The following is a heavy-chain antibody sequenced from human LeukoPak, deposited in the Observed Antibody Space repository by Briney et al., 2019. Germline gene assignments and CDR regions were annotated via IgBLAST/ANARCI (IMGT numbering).Heavy chain of an antibody. Sequence: PGGSLRLSCAASGFTFSSYDMHWVRQATGKGLEWVSAIGTAGDTYYPGSVKGRFTISGENAKNSLYLQMNSLRAEDTAVYYCARQIAVAGSDAFDIWGQGTMVTVSS. CDR3: ARQIAVAGSDAFDI. D-gene: IGHD6-19*01. CDR1: GFTFSSYD. V-gene: IGHV3-13*01. CDR2: IGTAGDT. J-gene: IGHJ3*02.